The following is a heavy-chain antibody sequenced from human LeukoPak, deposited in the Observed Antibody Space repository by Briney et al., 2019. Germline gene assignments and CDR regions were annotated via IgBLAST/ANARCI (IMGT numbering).Heavy chain of an antibody. V-gene: IGHV4-34*01. CDR1: GGSFSGYY. D-gene: IGHD6-13*01. J-gene: IGHJ6*03. Sequence: SETLSLTCAVYGGSFSGYYWSWIRQPPGKGLEWIGEINHSGSTNYNPSLTSRVTISVDTSKNQFSLKLSSVTAADTAVYYCARSQSYSSSWYRYYYYYYMDVWGKGTTVTVSS. CDR2: INHSGST. CDR3: ARSQSYSSSWYRYYYYYYMDV.